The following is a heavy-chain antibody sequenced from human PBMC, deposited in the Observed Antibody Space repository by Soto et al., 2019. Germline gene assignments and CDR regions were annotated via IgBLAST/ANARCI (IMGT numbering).Heavy chain of an antibody. CDR2: IYYSGST. CDR1: GGSISGSSYY. J-gene: IGHJ5*02. Sequence: QLQLQESGPGLVKPSETLSLTCTVSGGSISGSSYYWGWIRQPPGKGLEWIGSIYYSGSTYYNPSLKSRVTMSVDTSKNQFSLKLSSVTAADTAMYCCARHESRQQLVSAEFDPWGQGTLVTVSS. V-gene: IGHV4-39*01. CDR3: ARHESRQQLVSAEFDP. D-gene: IGHD6-13*01.